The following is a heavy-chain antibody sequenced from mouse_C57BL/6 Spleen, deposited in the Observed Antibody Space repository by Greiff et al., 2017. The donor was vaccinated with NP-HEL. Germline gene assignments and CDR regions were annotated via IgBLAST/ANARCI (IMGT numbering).Heavy chain of an antibody. CDR3: TRGGYYGSSTY. CDR2: IDPETGGT. D-gene: IGHD1-1*01. J-gene: IGHJ2*01. CDR1: GYTFTDYE. Sequence: VQLQQSGAELVRPGASVTLSCKASGYTFTDYEMHWVKQTPVHGLEWIGTIDPETGGTAYNQKFKGKAILTADKSSSTAYMELRSLTSEDSAVYYCTRGGYYGSSTYWGQGTTLTVSS. V-gene: IGHV1-15*01.